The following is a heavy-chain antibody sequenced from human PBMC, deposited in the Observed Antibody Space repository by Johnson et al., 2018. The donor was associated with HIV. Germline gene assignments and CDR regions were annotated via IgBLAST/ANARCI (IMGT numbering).Heavy chain of an antibody. V-gene: IGHV3-30*03. CDR2: ISHDGSHK. Sequence: LVESGGGLVQPGGSLRLSCAASGFTFSSMHWDRQAPGKGLEWVAVISHDGSHKYYADSVKGRFSLSRDNSKNTLYLQMNSLRAEDTAVYYCAREVFTIFGATQRGAFDIWGQGTMVTVSS. CDR1: GFTFSS. CDR3: AREVFTIFGATQRGAFDI. J-gene: IGHJ3*02. D-gene: IGHD3-3*01.